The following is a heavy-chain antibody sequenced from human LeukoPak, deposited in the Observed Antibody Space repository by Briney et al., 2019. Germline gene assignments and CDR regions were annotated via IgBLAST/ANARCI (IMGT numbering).Heavy chain of an antibody. Sequence: ASVKVSCKASGYTFTGYYMHWVRQAPGQGLEWMGWINPNSGGTNYAQKFQGRVTMTRDTSISTAYMELSRLRSDDTAVYYCARVVRHHYDILTGYSPSFDYWGQGTLVTVSS. CDR2: INPNSGGT. CDR1: GYTFTGYY. CDR3: ARVVRHHYDILTGYSPSFDY. J-gene: IGHJ4*02. D-gene: IGHD3-9*01. V-gene: IGHV1-2*02.